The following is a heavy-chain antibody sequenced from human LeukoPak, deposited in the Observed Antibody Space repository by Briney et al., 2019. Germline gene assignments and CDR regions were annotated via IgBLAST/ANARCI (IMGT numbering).Heavy chain of an antibody. CDR3: ARVRTTVTYYFDY. D-gene: IGHD4-17*01. CDR2: IKQDGSEK. CDR1: GFTFSTYW. V-gene: IGHV3-7*01. J-gene: IGHJ4*02. Sequence: GGSLRLSCAAFGFTFSTYWMSWVRQAPGKGLEWVANIKQDGSEKYYVDSVKGRFTISRDSAKNSLYLQMNSLRAEDTAVYYCARVRTTVTYYFDYWGQGTLVTVSS.